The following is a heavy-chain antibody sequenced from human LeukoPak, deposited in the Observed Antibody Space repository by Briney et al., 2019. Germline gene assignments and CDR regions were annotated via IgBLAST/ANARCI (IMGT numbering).Heavy chain of an antibody. D-gene: IGHD5-18*01. V-gene: IGHV3-30*18. CDR1: GFSFSNYG. Sequence: GGSLRLSCAASGFSFSNYGIHWVRQAPGKGLEWVAVISYDGSNKYYADSVKGRFTISRDNSKNTLYLQMNSLRAEDTAVYYCAKDRYSYGQSWFDPWGQGTLVTVSS. J-gene: IGHJ5*02. CDR2: ISYDGSNK. CDR3: AKDRYSYGQSWFDP.